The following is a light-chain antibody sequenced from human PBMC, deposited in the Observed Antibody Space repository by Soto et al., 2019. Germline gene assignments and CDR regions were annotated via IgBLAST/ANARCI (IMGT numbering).Light chain of an antibody. Sequence: QPVLTQPPSATGSPGQSITISCTGTSSDVRVYNCVSWYQQHPGKAPNLMIYEVNNRPSGVSNRFSGSNSGNTASLTICGLQGEAEPDYYCSSYTTSNTYVFGTGTKVTV. CDR3: SSYTTSNTYV. CDR1: SSDVRVYNC. CDR2: EVN. J-gene: IGLJ1*01. V-gene: IGLV2-14*01.